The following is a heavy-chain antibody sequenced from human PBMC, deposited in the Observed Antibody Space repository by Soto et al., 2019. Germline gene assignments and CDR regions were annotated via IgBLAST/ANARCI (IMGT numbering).Heavy chain of an antibody. CDR1: GFTFSSYA. CDR3: AKGTPWGSAPDGYYMDV. D-gene: IGHD7-27*01. CDR2: ISGSGGST. Sequence: GGSLRLSCAASGFTFSSYAMSWVRQAPGKGLEWVSAISGSGGSTYYADSVKGRFTISRDNSKNTLYLQMNSLRAEDTAVYYCAKGTPWGSAPDGYYMDVWGKGTTVTVSS. V-gene: IGHV3-23*01. J-gene: IGHJ6*03.